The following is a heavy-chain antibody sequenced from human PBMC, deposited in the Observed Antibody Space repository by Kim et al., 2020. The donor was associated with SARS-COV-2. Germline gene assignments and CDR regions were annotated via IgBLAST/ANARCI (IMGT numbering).Heavy chain of an antibody. CDR2: ISAYNGNT. CDR1: GYTFTSYG. V-gene: IGHV1-18*01. D-gene: IGHD1-26*01. CDR3: AREGQRGATDYYYVMDV. Sequence: ASVKVSCKASGYTFTSYGISWVRQAPGQGLEWMGWISAYNGNTNYAQKLQGRVTMTTDTSTSTAYMELRSLRSDDTAVYYCAREGQRGATDYYYVMDVWGQGTTVTVSS. J-gene: IGHJ6*02.